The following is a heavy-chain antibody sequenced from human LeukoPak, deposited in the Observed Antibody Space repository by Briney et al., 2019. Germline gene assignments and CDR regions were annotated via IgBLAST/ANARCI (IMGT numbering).Heavy chain of an antibody. J-gene: IGHJ4*02. Sequence: PSETLSLTCTVSGGSISSGSYYWSWIRQPAGKGLEWIGRIYTSGSTNYNPSLKSRVTISVDTSKNQFSPKLSSVTAADTAVYYCARGHRSSSWSYFDYWGQGTLVTVSS. CDR3: ARGHRSSSWSYFDY. CDR1: GGSISSGSYY. V-gene: IGHV4-61*02. CDR2: IYTSGST. D-gene: IGHD6-13*01.